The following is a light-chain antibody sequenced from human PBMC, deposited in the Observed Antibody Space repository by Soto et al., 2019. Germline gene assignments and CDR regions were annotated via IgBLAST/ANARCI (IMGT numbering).Light chain of an antibody. CDR3: CSFARGTTLV. V-gene: IGLV2-23*01. CDR1: SGDVGRYNL. J-gene: IGLJ3*02. Sequence: QSALTQPASVSGSPGQSITISCTGSSGDVGRYNLVSWYQQHPGKAPKLMVYESGKRPSGVSDRFFGSKSGNTASLTISGLQAEDEADYYCCSFARGTTLVFGGGTKLTVL. CDR2: ESG.